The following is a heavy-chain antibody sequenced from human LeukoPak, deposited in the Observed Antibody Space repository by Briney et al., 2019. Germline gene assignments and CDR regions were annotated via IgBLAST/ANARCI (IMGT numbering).Heavy chain of an antibody. CDR2: INPNSGDT. Sequence: EASVKVSCKASGYTFTGYYMHWVRQAPGQGLEWMGWINPNSGDTNYAQKFQGRVTMTRDTSISTAYMELSRLRSDDAAVYYCARAQEERDARDYWGQGTLVTVSS. J-gene: IGHJ4*02. V-gene: IGHV1-2*02. CDR1: GYTFTGYY. D-gene: IGHD5-24*01. CDR3: ARAQEERDARDY.